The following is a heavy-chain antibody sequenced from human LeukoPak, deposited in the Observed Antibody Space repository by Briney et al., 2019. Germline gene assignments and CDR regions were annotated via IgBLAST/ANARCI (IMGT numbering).Heavy chain of an antibody. CDR2: INPNSGGT. Sequence: ASVKVSCKASGYIFTGYYMHWVRQAPGQGLEWMGWINPNSGGTNYAQKFQGRVTMTRDTSISTAYMELSRLRSDDTAVYYCARDRGGSSSWYEGAFDIWGQGTMVTVSS. J-gene: IGHJ3*02. CDR3: ARDRGGSSSWYEGAFDI. D-gene: IGHD6-13*01. V-gene: IGHV1-2*02. CDR1: GYIFTGYY.